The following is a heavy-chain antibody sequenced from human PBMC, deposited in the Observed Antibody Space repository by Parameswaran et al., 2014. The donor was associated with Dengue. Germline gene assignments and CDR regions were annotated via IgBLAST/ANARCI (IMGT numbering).Heavy chain of an antibody. J-gene: IGHJ4*02. V-gene: IGHV4-59*01. Sequence: VRQAPGKGLEWIGYIYFSGSTNYNPSLKSRVTISLDTSKNQFSLNLSPVTAADTAVYYCARDRGGGYFDYWGQGTLVTVSS. CDR2: IYFSGST. D-gene: IGHD3-16*01. CDR3: ARDRGGGYFDY.